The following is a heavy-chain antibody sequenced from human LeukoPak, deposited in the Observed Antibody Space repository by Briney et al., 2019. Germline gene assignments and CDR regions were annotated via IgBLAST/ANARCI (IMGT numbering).Heavy chain of an antibody. V-gene: IGHV4-39*01. CDR3: ARLGDGYNTAGGFDY. CDR2: IYYSRTI. Sequence: SETLSLTCTVSGGSVSSTSQYWGWLGQPPGKGLEWIGNIYYSRTIYYNPSLKSRVTISVDTAKNQFSLKLTSVTAADTAVHYCARLGDGYNTAGGFDYWGQGTPVTVSS. J-gene: IGHJ4*02. CDR1: GGSVSSTSQY. D-gene: IGHD5-24*01.